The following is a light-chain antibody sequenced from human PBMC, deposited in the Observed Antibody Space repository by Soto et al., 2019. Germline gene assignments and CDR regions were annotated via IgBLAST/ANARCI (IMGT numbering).Light chain of an antibody. J-gene: IGKJ1*01. Sequence: DIQMTQSPSSLSASVGDRVTITCRASQSISSYLNWYQQKPWKAPKLLIYAASSLQSGVPSRFSGSGSGTDFTLTISSLQPEDFATYYCQQYNSYRTFGQGTKVDIK. CDR3: QQYNSYRT. V-gene: IGKV1-39*01. CDR1: QSISSY. CDR2: AAS.